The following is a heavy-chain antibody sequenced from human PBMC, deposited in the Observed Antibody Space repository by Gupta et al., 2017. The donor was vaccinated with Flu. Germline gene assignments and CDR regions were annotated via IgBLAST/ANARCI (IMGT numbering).Heavy chain of an antibody. V-gene: IGHV1-46*01. CDR3: ARLAGGSPPVEFDT. Sequence: QVQLVQSGAEVKKPGASVKLSCKASGYTFTRYYIHWVRQAPGQGLEWMGVINPSAGGTTYAQKFQDRVTMTRDTSTSTVYMDLSSLTSEDTAVYYCARLAGGSPPVEFDTWGQGTLVIVSS. CDR2: INPSAGGT. CDR1: GYTFTRYY. J-gene: IGHJ4*02. D-gene: IGHD1-1*01.